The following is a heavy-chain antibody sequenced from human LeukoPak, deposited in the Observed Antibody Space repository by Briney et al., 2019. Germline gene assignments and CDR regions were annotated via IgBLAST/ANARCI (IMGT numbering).Heavy chain of an antibody. CDR2: ISAYNGNT. D-gene: IGHD3-22*01. J-gene: IGHJ4*02. V-gene: IGHV1-18*01. CDR1: GYTFTSYG. CDR3: ARADPRPLPHLQYYYDSSGYYYPEKPFDY. Sequence: GASVKVSCKASGYTFTSYGISWVRQAPGQGLEWMGWISAYNGNTNYAQKLQGRVTMTTDTSTSTAYMELRSLRSDDTAVYYCARADPRPLPHLQYYYDSSGYYYPEKPFDYWGQGTLVTVSS.